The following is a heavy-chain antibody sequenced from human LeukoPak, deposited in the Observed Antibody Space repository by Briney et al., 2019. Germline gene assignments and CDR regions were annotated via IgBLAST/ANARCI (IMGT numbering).Heavy chain of an antibody. D-gene: IGHD6-6*01. V-gene: IGHV3-23*01. CDR1: GFTLRNYA. J-gene: IGHJ4*02. CDR2: ISGSGVTT. Sequence: PGGSLRLSCAASGFTLRNYAMSWVRQAPGKGLEWVSAISGSGVTTYYADSVKGRFTISRDNSKNTLSLQMDSLRAEDTATYYCAKARASIAARTLDYWGQGTLVTVSS. CDR3: AKARASIAARTLDY.